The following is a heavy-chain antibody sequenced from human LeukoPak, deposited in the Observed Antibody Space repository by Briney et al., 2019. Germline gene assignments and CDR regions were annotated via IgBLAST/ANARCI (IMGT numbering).Heavy chain of an antibody. J-gene: IGHJ4*02. V-gene: IGHV3-23*01. CDR3: AKEPYSGSHRGFDY. CDR2: ISPSGGST. Sequence: GGSLRLSCAASGFTLSSYAMSWVRQAPGEGLEWVSTISPSGGSTFYADSVKGRFTIFRDNSKNTLYLQMNNLRVDDMAVYYCAKEPYSGSHRGFDYWGQGILVAASS. CDR1: GFTLSSYA. D-gene: IGHD1-26*01.